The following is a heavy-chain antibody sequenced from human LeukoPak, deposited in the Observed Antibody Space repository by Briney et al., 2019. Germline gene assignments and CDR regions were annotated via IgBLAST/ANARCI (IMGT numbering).Heavy chain of an antibody. CDR2: ISGSGGST. Sequence: GGSLRLFCAASGFTFSSYEMNWVRQAPGKGLEWVSAISGSGGSTYYADSVKGRFTISRDNAKNSLYLQMNSLRAEDTALYYCARDRGYYYDSSGDGYFDYWGQGTLVTVSS. CDR1: GFTFSSYE. D-gene: IGHD3-22*01. V-gene: IGHV3-23*01. CDR3: ARDRGYYYDSSGDGYFDY. J-gene: IGHJ4*02.